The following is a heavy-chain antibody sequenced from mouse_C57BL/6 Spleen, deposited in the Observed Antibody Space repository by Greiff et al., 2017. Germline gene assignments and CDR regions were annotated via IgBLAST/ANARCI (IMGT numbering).Heavy chain of an antibody. Sequence: VQLQQSGAELARPGASVKLSCKASGYTFTSYGISWVKQRTGQGLEWIGEIYPRSGNTYYNEKFKGKATLTADKSSSTAYMELRSLTSEDSAVYFCAREEGYSNHWYFDVWGTGTTVTVSS. CDR2: IYPRSGNT. J-gene: IGHJ1*03. CDR1: GYTFTSYG. V-gene: IGHV1-81*01. CDR3: AREEGYSNHWYFDV. D-gene: IGHD2-5*01.